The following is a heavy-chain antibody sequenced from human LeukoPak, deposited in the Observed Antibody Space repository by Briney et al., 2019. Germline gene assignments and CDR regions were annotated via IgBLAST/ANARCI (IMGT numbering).Heavy chain of an antibody. Sequence: GFPILPCAASGFIFGNSWVHRVRQAPGKGLVGDSPIIADGSTETYAASVKGRFTITRNHARNTLLLQQNSLTSEDTPVYYCVVVVEPPDSVGFGVWGHGTMITVSS. CDR2: IIADGSTE. J-gene: IGHJ3*01. D-gene: IGHD1-14*01. CDR1: GFIFGNSW. CDR3: VVVVEPPDSVGFGV. V-gene: IGHV3-74*01.